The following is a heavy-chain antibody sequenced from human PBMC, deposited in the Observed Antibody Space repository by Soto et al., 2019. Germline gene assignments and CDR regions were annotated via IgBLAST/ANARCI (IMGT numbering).Heavy chain of an antibody. J-gene: IGHJ5*02. CDR1: GGSISSGGYS. CDR3: ARHSYYSNPLRFDP. CDR2: IYHSGST. D-gene: IGHD4-4*01. V-gene: IGHV4-30-2*01. Sequence: SETLSLTCAVSGGSISSGGYSWSWIRQPPGMGLEWIGYIYHSGSTYYNPSLKSRVTISVDTSKNQFSLRLSSVTAAETAVYYCARHSYYSNPLRFDPWGQGTLVTVSS.